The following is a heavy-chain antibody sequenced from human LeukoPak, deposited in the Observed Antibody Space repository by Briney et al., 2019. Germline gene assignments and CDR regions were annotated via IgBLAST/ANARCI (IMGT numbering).Heavy chain of an antibody. D-gene: IGHD5-18*01. CDR2: ITPNSGGT. CDR3: ARVTDIGWYFDY. V-gene: IGHV1-2*02. CDR1: GYTFTGYY. Sequence: ASVKVSCKASGYTFTGYYMHWVRQAPGQGLEWMGWITPNSGGTNYAQKFQGRVTMTRDTAISTAYMELSRLRSDDTAVYYCARVTDIGWYFDYWGQGTLVTVSS. J-gene: IGHJ4*02.